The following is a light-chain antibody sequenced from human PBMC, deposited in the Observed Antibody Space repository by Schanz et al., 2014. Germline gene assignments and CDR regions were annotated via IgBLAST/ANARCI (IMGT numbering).Light chain of an antibody. CDR3: AAWDHSLNGRV. J-gene: IGLJ3*02. Sequence: QSVLTQPPSASGTPGQRVTISCSGSSSNIGTNAVSWYQQLPGTAPKLLIYRNNQRPSGVPVRFSGSKSGTSASLAISGLQSADEAEYFCAAWDHSLNGRVFGGGTKVTVL. CDR1: SSNIGTNA. CDR2: RNN. V-gene: IGLV1-44*01.